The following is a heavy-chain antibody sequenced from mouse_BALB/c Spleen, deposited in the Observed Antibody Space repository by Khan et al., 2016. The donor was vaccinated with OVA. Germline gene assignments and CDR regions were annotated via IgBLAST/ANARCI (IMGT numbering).Heavy chain of an antibody. V-gene: IGHV3-2*02. CDR3: ARKDYYDYDPFPY. J-gene: IGHJ3*01. Sequence: EVQLQESGPGLVKPSQSLSLTCTVTGYSITSEYAWNWIRQFPGNKLAWMGYINYSGNTSFNPSLNSRASIPRDTSKNQFFLQLNSVTTEDTATYYCARKDYYDYDPFPYWGQGTLVTVSA. CDR1: GYSITSEYA. CDR2: INYSGNT. D-gene: IGHD2-4*01.